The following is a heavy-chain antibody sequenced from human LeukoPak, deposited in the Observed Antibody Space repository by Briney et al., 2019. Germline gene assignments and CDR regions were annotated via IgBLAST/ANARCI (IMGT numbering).Heavy chain of an antibody. CDR3: ARGAVTMVRGVIVYYGMDV. D-gene: IGHD3-10*01. CDR1: GFTFSSYG. V-gene: IGHV3-33*01. J-gene: IGHJ6*02. Sequence: GGSLRLSCAASGFTFSSYGMHWVRQAPGKGLEWVAVIWYDGSNKYYADSVKGRFTISRDNSKNTLYLQMNSLRAEDTVVYYCARGAVTMVRGVIVYYGMDVWGQGTTVTVSS. CDR2: IWYDGSNK.